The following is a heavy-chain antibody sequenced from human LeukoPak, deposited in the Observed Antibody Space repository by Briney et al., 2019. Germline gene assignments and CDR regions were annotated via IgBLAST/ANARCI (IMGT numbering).Heavy chain of an antibody. J-gene: IGHJ4*02. CDR2: INPGSSDT. V-gene: IGHV1-2*06. Sequence: ASVKVSCKASGYTFNDYFLHWVRQAPGQGLEWMGRINPGSSDTYLAQSFQGRVTVTSDTSIATAYMELSRLRSDDTAVYYCAPQTEESAYWGQGTLVTVSS. CDR3: APQTEESAY. CDR1: GYTFNDYF. D-gene: IGHD3-10*01.